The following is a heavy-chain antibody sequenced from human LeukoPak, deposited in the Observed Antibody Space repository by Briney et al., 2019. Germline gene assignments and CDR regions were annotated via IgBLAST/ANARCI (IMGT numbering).Heavy chain of an antibody. Sequence: GASVKVSCKASGYTFTGYYMHWVRQAPGQGLEWMGWINPNSGGTNYAQKFQGRVTMTRDTSISTAYMELSRLRSDDTAVYYCARGAGRRYCSSTSCWFDPWGQGTLVTVSS. D-gene: IGHD2-2*01. CDR1: GYTFTGYY. J-gene: IGHJ5*02. CDR2: INPNSGGT. CDR3: ARGAGRRYCSSTSCWFDP. V-gene: IGHV1-2*02.